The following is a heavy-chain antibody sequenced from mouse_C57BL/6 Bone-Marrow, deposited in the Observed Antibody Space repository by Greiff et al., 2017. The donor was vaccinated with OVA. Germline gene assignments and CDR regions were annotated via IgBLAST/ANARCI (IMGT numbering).Heavy chain of an antibody. CDR2: ISGGGGNT. V-gene: IGHV5-9*01. CDR1: GFTFSSYT. Sequence: DVMLVESGGGLVKPGGSLKLSCAASGFTFSSYTMSWVRQTPEKRLEWVATISGGGGNTYYPDSGKGRFTISRDNAKNTLYLQSSSLRSEDTALYYCARPLDYYGIYWYFDVWGTGTTVTVSS. J-gene: IGHJ1*03. D-gene: IGHD1-1*01. CDR3: ARPLDYYGIYWYFDV.